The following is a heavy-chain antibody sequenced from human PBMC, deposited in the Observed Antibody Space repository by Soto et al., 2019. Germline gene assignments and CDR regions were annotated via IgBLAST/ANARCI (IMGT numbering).Heavy chain of an antibody. J-gene: IGHJ6*03. CDR2: ISSSSSTI. CDR1: GLTLGSFR. D-gene: IGHD6-6*01. CDR3: ARKQLADYYYYMDV. V-gene: IGHV3-48*01. Sequence: VQLVESGGGLVQPGGSRRLSFAASGLTLGSFRLNWVRRAPGKGWELVSYISSSSSTIYYADSVKGGFTISRDNAKNSLYLQMNSLRAEDTAVYYCARKQLADYYYYMDVWGKGTTVTVSS.